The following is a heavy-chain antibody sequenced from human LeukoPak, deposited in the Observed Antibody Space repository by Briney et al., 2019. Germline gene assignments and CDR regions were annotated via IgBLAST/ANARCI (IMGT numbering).Heavy chain of an antibody. CDR2: IKNNGGGT. D-gene: IGHD3-10*01. CDR3: ARVQSTVRGIQVLFDL. V-gene: IGHV3-64*01. J-gene: IGHJ4*02. CDR1: GFTFRTYA. Sequence: PGGSLRLSCAASGFTFRTYAIHWVPQAPGKGPEYVSPIKNNGGGTYYASSVQGRFTVSRDNSRRTLYLQMDSLRPDDMAIYYCARVQSTVRGIQVLFDLWGQGSLVTVS.